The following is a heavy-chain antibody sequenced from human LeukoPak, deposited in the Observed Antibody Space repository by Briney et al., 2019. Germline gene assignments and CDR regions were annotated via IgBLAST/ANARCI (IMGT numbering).Heavy chain of an antibody. D-gene: IGHD4-17*01. V-gene: IGHV3-33*01. CDR2: IWYDGSNK. CDR3: ARDGRATVTSVGY. CDR1: GFTFSSYG. J-gene: IGHJ4*02. Sequence: QSGGSLRLSCAASGFTFSSYGMHWVRQAPGKGLEWVAVIWYDGSNKYYADSVKGRFTISRDNSKNTLYLQMNSLRAEDTAVYYCARDGRATVTSVGYWGQGTLVTVSS.